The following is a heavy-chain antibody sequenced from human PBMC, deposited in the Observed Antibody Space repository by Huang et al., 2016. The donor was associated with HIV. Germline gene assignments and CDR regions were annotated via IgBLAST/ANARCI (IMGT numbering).Heavy chain of an antibody. V-gene: IGHV4-34*02. CDR3: ARGFNYYASDNLGVYYFDS. CDR1: GGAFRGSS. Sequence: QVQLKQWGAGLLKPSETLSLTCAVYGGAFRGSSWTWIRQFPEKGLEWIGDINHNVKIMYNPPLSARVTISTDTSKNHFSLHLTSVTAADTALYYCARGFNYYASDNLGVYYFDSWGLGTLVTVSP. CDR2: INHNVKI. D-gene: IGHD3-10*01. J-gene: IGHJ4*02.